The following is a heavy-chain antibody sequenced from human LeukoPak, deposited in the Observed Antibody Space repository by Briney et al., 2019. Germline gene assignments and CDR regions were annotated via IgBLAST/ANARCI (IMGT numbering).Heavy chain of an antibody. J-gene: IGHJ4*02. V-gene: IGHV3-48*01. CDR3: ARDRLKSGSYYFDY. CDR1: AFTFSDYS. CDR2: ISGRSSTI. D-gene: IGHD1-26*01. Sequence: GGSLRLSCAASAFTFSDYSMNWVRQAPGKGLEWVSYISGRSSTIYYADSVKGRFTISRDNAKSSMYLQMNSLRAGDTAVYYCARDRLKSGSYYFDYWGQGTLVTVSS.